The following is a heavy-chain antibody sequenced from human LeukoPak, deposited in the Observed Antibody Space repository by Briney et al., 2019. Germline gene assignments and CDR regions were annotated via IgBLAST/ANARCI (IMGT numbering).Heavy chain of an antibody. V-gene: IGHV1-2*02. D-gene: IGHD3-10*01. CDR2: INPNSGGT. CDR3: ARGRRVRGVIISGPFDY. CDR1: GYTFTGYY. J-gene: IGHJ4*02. Sequence: ASVKVSCKASGYTFTGYYMHWVRQAPGQGLEWMGWINPNSGGTNYAQKFQGRVTMTRDTSISTAYMELSRLRSDDTAVYYCARGRRVRGVIISGPFDYWGQGTLVTVSS.